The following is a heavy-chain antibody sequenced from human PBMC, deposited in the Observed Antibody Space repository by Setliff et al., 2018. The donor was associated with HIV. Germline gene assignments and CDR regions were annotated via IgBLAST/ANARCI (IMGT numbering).Heavy chain of an antibody. V-gene: IGHV1-46*01. CDR3: AREPGTWELRRFYYMDV. J-gene: IGHJ6*03. Sequence: ASVKVSCKASGYTFISYYMHWVRQAPGQGLEWMGVINPSGGSTTYAQKVQGRVTMTRDTSTTTVYMEVSSLRSEDTAVYYCAREPGTWELRRFYYMDVWGKGTTVTVSS. CDR2: INPSGGST. D-gene: IGHD1-26*01. CDR1: GYTFISYY.